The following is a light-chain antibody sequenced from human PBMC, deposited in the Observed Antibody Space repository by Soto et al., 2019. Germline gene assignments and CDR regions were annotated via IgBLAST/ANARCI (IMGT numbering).Light chain of an antibody. J-gene: IGKJ5*01. V-gene: IGKV1-6*01. CDR1: EGILND. Sequence: AIQMTQSPSSLSASVGDRVTITCRASEGILNDLGWYQQQPGKDPKLPIYKASSLESGAPSRFSGSGSGKEFTLTISSLQPDDFATYYCQQYENLPTFGQGTRLEI. CDR2: KAS. CDR3: QQYENLPT.